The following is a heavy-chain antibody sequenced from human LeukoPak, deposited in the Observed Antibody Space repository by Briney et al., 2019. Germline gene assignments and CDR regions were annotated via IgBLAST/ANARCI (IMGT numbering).Heavy chain of an antibody. D-gene: IGHD6-25*01. Sequence: GGSLRLSCAVSGFTFSNYAMVWVRQAPGKGLDWVSSISAGGGVTSNADSVKGRFTISRDNSKNTLYLQMNSLRAEDTAMYYCAKGALRYSSCYDYWGQGTPVTVSS. CDR2: ISAGGGVT. CDR3: AKGALRYSSCYDY. J-gene: IGHJ4*02. CDR1: GFTFSNYA. V-gene: IGHV3-23*01.